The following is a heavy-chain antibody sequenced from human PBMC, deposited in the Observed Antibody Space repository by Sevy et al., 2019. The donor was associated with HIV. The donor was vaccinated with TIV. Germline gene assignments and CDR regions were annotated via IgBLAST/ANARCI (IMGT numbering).Heavy chain of an antibody. CDR1: GFTFSSYW. D-gene: IGHD6-13*01. V-gene: IGHV3-7*01. J-gene: IGHJ3*02. CDR2: IKQDGSEK. CDR3: ARDAGYSSAFDI. Sequence: GESLKISCAASGFTFSSYWMSWVRQAPGKGLEWVANIKQDGSEKYYVDSVKGRFTISRDNAKNSLYLQMNSLRAEDTAVYYCARDAGYSSAFDIWGQGTMVTVSS.